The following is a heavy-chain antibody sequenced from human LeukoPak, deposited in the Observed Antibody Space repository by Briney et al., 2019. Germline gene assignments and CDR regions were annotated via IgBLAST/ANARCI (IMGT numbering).Heavy chain of an antibody. CDR3: ARHWDDRSSPSY. J-gene: IGHJ4*02. Sequence: PSETLSLTCTVSGGSISSNNYYWGWIRQPPGKGLEWIGNIHYSGSTYYNPSLKSRVTISVDTSKNQLSLKLTSVTAADTAVYYCARHWDDRSSPSYWGQGTLVTVSS. CDR1: GGSISSNNYY. D-gene: IGHD2-2*01. CDR2: IHYSGST. V-gene: IGHV4-39*01.